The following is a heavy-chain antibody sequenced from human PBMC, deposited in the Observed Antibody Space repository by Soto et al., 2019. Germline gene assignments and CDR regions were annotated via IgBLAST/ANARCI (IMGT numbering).Heavy chain of an antibody. CDR1: GGTFNRYA. CDR3: ARSAITLFGVVSIPPHYYSEMDV. V-gene: IGHV1-69*01. J-gene: IGHJ6*02. Sequence: QVQLVQSGAEVKKPGSSVKVSCKASGGTFNRYAISWVRQAPGQGLEWMGGIIPIFGIGNDAQRFQGRVKITADESTGTAYMELSSLRSEDTGVYYCARSAITLFGVVSIPPHYYSEMDVWGQVTTVPVSS. D-gene: IGHD3-3*01. CDR2: IIPIFGIG.